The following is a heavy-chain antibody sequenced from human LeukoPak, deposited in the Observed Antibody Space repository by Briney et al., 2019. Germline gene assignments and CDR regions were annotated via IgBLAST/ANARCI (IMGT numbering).Heavy chain of an antibody. CDR3: AREGTVTTVGWYFDL. CDR1: GGTFSSYA. CDR2: IIPIFGTA. J-gene: IGHJ2*01. V-gene: IGHV1-69*13. Sequence: SVKVSCKASGGTFSSYAISWVRQAPGQGLEWMGGIIPIFGTANYAQKFQGRVTITADESTSTAYMELSSLRSEDTAVYYCAREGTVTTVGWYFDLWGRGTLVTVSS. D-gene: IGHD4-17*01.